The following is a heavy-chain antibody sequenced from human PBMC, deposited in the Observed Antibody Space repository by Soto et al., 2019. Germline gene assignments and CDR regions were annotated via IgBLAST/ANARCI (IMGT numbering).Heavy chain of an antibody. J-gene: IGHJ6*02. Sequence: ASVKVSCKASGGTFSSYAISWVRQAPGQGLEWMGGIIPIFGTANYAQKFQGRVTITADESTSKAYMELSSLRSEDTAVYYCASGLEVTGGMDVWGQGTTVTVSS. D-gene: IGHD2-21*02. CDR2: IIPIFGTA. CDR3: ASGLEVTGGMDV. CDR1: GGTFSSYA. V-gene: IGHV1-69*13.